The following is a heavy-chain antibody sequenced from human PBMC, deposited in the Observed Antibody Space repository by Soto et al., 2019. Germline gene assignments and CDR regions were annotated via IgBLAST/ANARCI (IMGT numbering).Heavy chain of an antibody. J-gene: IGHJ6*02. CDR3: AGAVFGGYYYYGMDV. D-gene: IGHD3-16*01. CDR2: IIPIFGTA. V-gene: IGHV1-69*13. Sequence: GASVKVSCKASGGTFSSYAISWVRQAPGQGLEWMGGIIPIFGTANYAQKFQGRVTITADESTSTAYMELSSLRSEDTAVYYCAGAVFGGYYYYGMDVWGQGTTVTVSS. CDR1: GGTFSSYA.